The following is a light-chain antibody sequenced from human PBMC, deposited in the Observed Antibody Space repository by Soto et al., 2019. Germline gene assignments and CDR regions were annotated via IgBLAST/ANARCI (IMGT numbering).Light chain of an antibody. CDR3: QQRSNWPPWT. CDR1: ERISSS. V-gene: IGKV3-15*01. CDR2: GAS. J-gene: IGKJ1*01. Sequence: MTQSQATLSVSQGEPATISYKATERISSSLAWYQQKPGQPPRLLIYGASTRATGVPARFSGSGSGTEFTLTISRLQSEDFAVYHCQQRSNWPPWTFGQGTKVDI.